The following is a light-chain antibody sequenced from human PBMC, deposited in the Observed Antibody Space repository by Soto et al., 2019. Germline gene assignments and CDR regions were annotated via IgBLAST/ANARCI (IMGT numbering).Light chain of an antibody. CDR2: AAS. J-gene: IGKJ4*01. CDR3: KQSYSTPQFT. V-gene: IGKV1-39*01. Sequence: DIQMTQSPSSLSASVGDRVTITCRASQSISSYLNWYQQKPGKAPKLLIYAASSLQSGVTSRFSGSGSGTDFTLTISSMQPEDFATYYCKQSYSTPQFTFGGGTKVEIK. CDR1: QSISSY.